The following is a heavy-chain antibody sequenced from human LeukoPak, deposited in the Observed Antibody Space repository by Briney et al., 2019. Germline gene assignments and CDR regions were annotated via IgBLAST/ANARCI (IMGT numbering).Heavy chain of an antibody. CDR2: IKSKTDGETT. CDR3: ARDTGSSWYGRYYYYGMDV. V-gene: IGHV3-15*01. D-gene: IGHD6-13*01. Sequence: GGSLRLSCAAYGFTFNNPWMSWVRQAPGKGLEWVGLIKSKTDGETTDYAAPVKGRFTISRDDSINTLYLQMNSLRAEDTAVYYCARDTGSSWYGRYYYYGMDVWGQGTTVTVSS. CDR1: GFTFNNPW. J-gene: IGHJ6*02.